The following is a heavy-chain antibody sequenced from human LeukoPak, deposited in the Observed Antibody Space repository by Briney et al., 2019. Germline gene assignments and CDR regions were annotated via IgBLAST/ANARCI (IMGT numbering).Heavy chain of an antibody. V-gene: IGHV3-53*01. CDR2: LYSGAGT. J-gene: IGHJ4*02. CDR1: GFTVSSNY. CDR3: ARSDSLRYYYDSSGYGFDY. D-gene: IGHD3-22*01. Sequence: GGSLRLPCAASGFTVSSNYMTWVRQAPGKGLEWVSVLYSGAGTYYADSVKGRFTISRDNAKNSLYLQMNSLRAEDTAVYYCARSDSLRYYYDSSGYGFDYWGQGTLVTVSS.